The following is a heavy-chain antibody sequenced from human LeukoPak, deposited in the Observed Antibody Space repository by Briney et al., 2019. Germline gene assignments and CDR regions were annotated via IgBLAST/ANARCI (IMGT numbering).Heavy chain of an antibody. CDR3: AKDIVVSSKRNFNFDY. Sequence: GGSLRLSCAASGFTFNNYAMSWVRQAPGKGPEWVSAIRGSGDNTYYADSVKGRFTISRDNSKNTLYLQMNSLRAEDTAVYYCAKDIVVSSKRNFNFDYWGQGTLVTVSS. J-gene: IGHJ4*02. CDR2: IRGSGDNT. D-gene: IGHD3-22*01. V-gene: IGHV3-23*01. CDR1: GFTFNNYA.